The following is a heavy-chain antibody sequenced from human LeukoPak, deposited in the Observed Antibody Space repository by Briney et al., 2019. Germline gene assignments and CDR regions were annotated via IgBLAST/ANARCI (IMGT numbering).Heavy chain of an antibody. CDR1: GFTFSSSW. Sequence: PGGSLRLSCAASGFTFSSSWMSWLRQAPGKGLEWVADTKDDGSAKYYVDSVKGRFSISRDNAKNSLYLQMNSLRVEDTAVYYCARDRALRGDYVWGSYRAGWFDPWGQGTLVTVSS. D-gene: IGHD3-16*02. V-gene: IGHV3-7*01. CDR2: TKDDGSAK. J-gene: IGHJ5*02. CDR3: ARDRALRGDYVWGSYRAGWFDP.